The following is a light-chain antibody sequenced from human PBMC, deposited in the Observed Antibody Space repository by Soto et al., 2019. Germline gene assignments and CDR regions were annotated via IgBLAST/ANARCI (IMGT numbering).Light chain of an antibody. CDR1: SSDIGAYDY. Sequence: QSVLTQPPSASGSPGQSVTISCTGTSSDIGAYDYVSWFQQHPGKAPKLMIYEVNKRPSGVPDRFSGSKSGNTASLTVSGLQAEDEADYYCSSYAGSSNVFGTGTKVTVI. J-gene: IGLJ1*01. CDR3: SSYAGSSNV. CDR2: EVN. V-gene: IGLV2-8*01.